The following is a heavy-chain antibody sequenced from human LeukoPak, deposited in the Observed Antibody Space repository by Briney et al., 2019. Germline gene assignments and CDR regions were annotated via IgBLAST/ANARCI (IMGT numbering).Heavy chain of an antibody. CDR2: IKQDGSDK. CDR3: ARGRKFYDY. D-gene: IGHD1-14*01. CDR1: GFTFSNYW. J-gene: IGHJ4*02. Sequence: GGSLRLSCAASGFTFSNYWMSWVRQAPGKGLEWVANIKQDGSDKDYVDSVKGRFTISRDNAKNSLYLQMNSLRAEDTAVFHCARGRKFYDYWGQGTLVSVSS. V-gene: IGHV3-7*04.